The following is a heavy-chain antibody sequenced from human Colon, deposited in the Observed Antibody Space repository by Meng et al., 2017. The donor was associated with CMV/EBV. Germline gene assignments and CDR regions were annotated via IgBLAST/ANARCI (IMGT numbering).Heavy chain of an antibody. V-gene: IGHV3-23*01. D-gene: IGHD1-26*01. J-gene: IGHJ3*02. CDR2: IRDTGART. CDR3: AKALGFLGWGSSHDPFDI. Sequence: GESLKISCAGSGFSFSSFAISWVRQAPGKGLEWVSLIRDTGARTYYADSVKGRFTISRDISTNTTFLLLSNLRAEDTAIYYCAKALGFLGWGSSHDPFDIWGQGTMVTVSS. CDR1: GFSFSSFA.